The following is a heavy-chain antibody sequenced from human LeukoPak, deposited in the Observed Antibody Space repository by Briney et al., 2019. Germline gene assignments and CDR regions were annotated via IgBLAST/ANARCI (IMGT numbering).Heavy chain of an antibody. Sequence: SETLSLTCTVSGGSVSSSNYYWGWIRQPPGKGLEWIGSIYYSGSTYYNPSLKSRVTISIDTSKNQFSLKLSSVTAADTAVYYCARDPGDSSGWYFDYWGQGSLVTVSS. D-gene: IGHD6-19*01. J-gene: IGHJ4*02. V-gene: IGHV4-39*07. CDR1: GGSVSSSNYY. CDR3: ARDPGDSSGWYFDY. CDR2: IYYSGST.